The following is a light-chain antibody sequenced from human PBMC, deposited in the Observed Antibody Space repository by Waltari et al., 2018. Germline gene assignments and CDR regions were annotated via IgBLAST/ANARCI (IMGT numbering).Light chain of an antibody. CDR2: DAS. J-gene: IGKJ2*01. Sequence: DIVLTQSPATLSLSPGERATLSCSASQRVSSYLAWYQQKPGQAPRLLIYDASNRATGIPARFSGSGSGTDFTLTISSLEPEDFAVYYCQQRSNWPPGYTFGQGTKLEIK. V-gene: IGKV3-11*01. CDR1: QRVSSY. CDR3: QQRSNWPPGYT.